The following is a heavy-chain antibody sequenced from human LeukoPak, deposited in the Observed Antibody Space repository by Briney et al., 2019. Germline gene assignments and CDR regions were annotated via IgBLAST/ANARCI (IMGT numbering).Heavy chain of an antibody. CDR1: GGTFSSYA. D-gene: IGHD6-13*01. Sequence: SVKVSCKASGGTFSSYAISWVRQAPGQVLEWMGGIIPIFGTANYAQKFQGRVTITADESTSTAYMELSSLRSEDTAVYYCASRIAAADDYYYGLDVWGKGTTVTVSS. J-gene: IGHJ6*04. CDR2: IIPIFGTA. V-gene: IGHV1-69*13. CDR3: ASRIAAADDYYYGLDV.